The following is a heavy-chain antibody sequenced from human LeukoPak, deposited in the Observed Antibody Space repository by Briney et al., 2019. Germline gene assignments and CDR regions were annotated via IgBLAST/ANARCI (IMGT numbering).Heavy chain of an antibody. Sequence: GESLKISCQGSGYYFTRHWIAWVRQMPGKGLEWMGIIHPGDSDTRYSPSFQGQVTFSADKSFSTAYLQWSSLKASDTAMYYCARPYGAGISRAFDIWGKGTMVTVSS. J-gene: IGHJ3*02. D-gene: IGHD3-10*01. V-gene: IGHV5-51*01. CDR2: IHPGDSDT. CDR1: GYYFTRHW. CDR3: ARPYGAGISRAFDI.